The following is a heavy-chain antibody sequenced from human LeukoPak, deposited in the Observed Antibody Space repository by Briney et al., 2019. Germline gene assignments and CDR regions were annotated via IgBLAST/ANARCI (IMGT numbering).Heavy chain of an antibody. CDR2: TSGDGGST. CDR3: AKEGHSSSYFDY. J-gene: IGHJ4*02. CDR1: GFTFDDYA. Sequence: GGSLRLSCAASGFTFDDYAMHWVRQAPGKGLEWVSLTSGDGGSTYYADSVKGRFTISRDNSKNSLYLQMNSLRTEDTALYCCAKEGHSSSYFDYWGQGTLVTVSS. V-gene: IGHV3-43*02. D-gene: IGHD6-13*01.